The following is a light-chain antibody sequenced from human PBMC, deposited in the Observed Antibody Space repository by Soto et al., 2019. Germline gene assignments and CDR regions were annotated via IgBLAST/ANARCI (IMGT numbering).Light chain of an antibody. V-gene: IGLV1-40*01. CDR1: SSNIGAGYD. J-gene: IGLJ1*01. CDR3: QSYDSSLSGGV. Sequence: QSVLTQPPSVSGAPGQRVTISCTGSSSNIGAGYDVHWYQQLPGTAPKLLIYGNSNRPSGVPDRFPGSKSGTSASLAITGLQAEDEADYYCQSYDSSLSGGVFGTGTKLTVL. CDR2: GNS.